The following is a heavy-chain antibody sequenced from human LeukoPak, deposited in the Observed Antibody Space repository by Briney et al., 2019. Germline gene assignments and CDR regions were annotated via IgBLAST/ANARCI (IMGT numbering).Heavy chain of an antibody. V-gene: IGHV4-59*12. J-gene: IGHJ4*02. Sequence: SETLSLTCTVSGGSISSYYWSWIRQPPGKGLEWIGSIYYSGSTYYNPSLKSRVTISVDTSKNQFSLKLSSLTAADTAVYYCATSGWYQTGVYWGQGTLVTVSS. CDR2: IYYSGST. D-gene: IGHD6-13*01. CDR1: GGSISSYY. CDR3: ATSGWYQTGVY.